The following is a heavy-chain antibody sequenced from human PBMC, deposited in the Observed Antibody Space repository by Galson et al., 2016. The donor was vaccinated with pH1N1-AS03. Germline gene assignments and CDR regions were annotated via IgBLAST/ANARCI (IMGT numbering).Heavy chain of an antibody. CDR1: GFTFSSFG. Sequence: SLRLSCAASGFTFSSFGMHWVRRAPGKGLEWVAFIRFDGSVRFYADSVKGRFTISRDDSKNTLYLQMSSLRAEDTAVYFCAKVSAVSSSYNYFDHWGQGTLVIVSS. D-gene: IGHD2-2*01. CDR3: AKVSAVSSSYNYFDH. CDR2: IRFDGSVR. V-gene: IGHV3-30*02. J-gene: IGHJ4*02.